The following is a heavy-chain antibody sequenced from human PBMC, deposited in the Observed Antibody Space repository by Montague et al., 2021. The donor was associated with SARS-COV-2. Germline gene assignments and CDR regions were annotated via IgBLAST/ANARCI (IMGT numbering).Heavy chain of an antibody. V-gene: IGHV4-39*07. J-gene: IGHJ5*02. CDR1: GNVLTRNTYY. CDR2: NSSGGSS. Sequence: SETLSLTCTFSGNVLTRNTYYWGWIRPPPGKRLEFIGSNSSGGSSNYNTPFEGRVTVSVYRSKCQLSLSLTSVTAADTADYYCARSSCVPTTCYENWFDLWGQGILVTASS. D-gene: IGHD2-15*01. CDR3: ARSSCVPTTCYENWFDL.